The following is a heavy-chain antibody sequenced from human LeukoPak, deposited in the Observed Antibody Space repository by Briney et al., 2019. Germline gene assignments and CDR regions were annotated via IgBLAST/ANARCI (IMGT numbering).Heavy chain of an antibody. CDR3: ARQGPYSSSWLYYFDY. V-gene: IGHV4-39*01. J-gene: IGHJ4*02. Sequence: SETLSLTCTVSGGSISSSSYYWGWIRQPPGKGLEWIGNIYDPGSTYYNPSLKSRVTISVDTSKNQFSLKLSSVTAADTAVYYCARQGPYSSSWLYYFDYWGQGTLVTVSS. D-gene: IGHD6-13*01. CDR1: GGSISSSSYY. CDR2: IYDPGST.